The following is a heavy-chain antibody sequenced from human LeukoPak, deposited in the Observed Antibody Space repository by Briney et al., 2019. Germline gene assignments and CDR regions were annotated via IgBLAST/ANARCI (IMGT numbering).Heavy chain of an antibody. CDR1: GASVTTYH. CDR3: ARDIRAVGATLYFDY. J-gene: IGHJ4*02. V-gene: IGHV4-59*02. Sequence: SETLSLTCTVSGASVTTYHWRWLRQSPEKGLEWIANVHSSGTTYYNPPLGSRVTISIDTSKNQFSLKMTSVTTADTAVYYCARDIRAVGATLYFDYWGQGTLVTVSS. D-gene: IGHD1-26*01. CDR2: VHSSGTT.